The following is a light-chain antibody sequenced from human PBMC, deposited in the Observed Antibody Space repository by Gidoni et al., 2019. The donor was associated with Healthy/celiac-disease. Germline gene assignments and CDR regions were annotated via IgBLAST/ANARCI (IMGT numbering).Light chain of an antibody. V-gene: IGKV1-33*01. CDR3: QQYDNIPPT. Sequence: IQMTQSPSSLSASVGDRVTITCPASQAISNYLNWYQQKPGKAPKLLIYDASNLETGVPSRLSGSGSGTDFTLTISSLQPEDIATYYCQQYDNIPPTFGGGTKVEIK. CDR1: QAISNY. CDR2: DAS. J-gene: IGKJ4*01.